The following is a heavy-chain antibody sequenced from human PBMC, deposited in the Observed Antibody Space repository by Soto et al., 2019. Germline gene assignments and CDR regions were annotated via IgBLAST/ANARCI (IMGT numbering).Heavy chain of an antibody. CDR2: ISYDGSNK. Sequence: PGGSLRLSCAASGFTFSSYGMHWVRQAPGKGLEWVAVISYDGSNKYYADSVKGRVTITRDTSASTVFIELSSLTSEDTALYYCARGQGNSGHDPLDFWGRGTPVTVSS. CDR3: ARGQGNSGHDPLDF. D-gene: IGHD5-12*01. J-gene: IGHJ4*02. V-gene: IGHV3-30*03. CDR1: GFTFSSYG.